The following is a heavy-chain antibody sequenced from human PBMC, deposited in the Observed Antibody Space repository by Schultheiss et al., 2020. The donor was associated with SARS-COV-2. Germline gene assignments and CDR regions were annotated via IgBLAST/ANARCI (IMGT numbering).Heavy chain of an antibody. CDR3: AREQWELGWFDP. CDR2: IYYSGST. J-gene: IGHJ5*02. V-gene: IGHV4-59*01. Sequence: SETLSLTCTVSGGSISNYYWSWIRQPPGKGLEWIGYIYYSGSTNYKYSLKSRVTISVDTSKNQFSLKLSSVTAADTAVYYCAREQWELGWFDPWGQGTLVTVSS. D-gene: IGHD1-26*01. CDR1: GGSISNYY.